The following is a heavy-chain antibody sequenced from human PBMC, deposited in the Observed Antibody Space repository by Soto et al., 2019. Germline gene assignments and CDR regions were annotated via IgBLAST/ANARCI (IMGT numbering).Heavy chain of an antibody. J-gene: IGHJ4*02. CDR1: RFSFSNNW. CDR3: VRNSHGDD. D-gene: IGHD1-26*01. Sequence: EVQLVESGRGLVQPGGSLRLSCAASRFSFSNNWMHWVRQAPGKGLVWVARIDGDGSNIGYSASVRGRFTISRDNAKSTLYLQMNSLRGDDTALYYCVRNSHGDDWGQGTLVTVSP. CDR2: IDGDGSNI. V-gene: IGHV3-74*01.